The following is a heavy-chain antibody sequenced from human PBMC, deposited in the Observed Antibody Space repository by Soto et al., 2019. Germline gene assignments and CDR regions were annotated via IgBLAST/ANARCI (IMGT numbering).Heavy chain of an antibody. V-gene: IGHV1-8*01. J-gene: IGHJ6*02. D-gene: IGHD5-18*01. Sequence: ASVKVSCKASGYTFTSYDINWVRQATGQGLEWMGWMNPNSGNTGYAQKFQGRVTMTRNTSISTAYMELSSLRSEDTAVYYCARGGYSYGYGFYYGMDVWGQGTTVTVSS. CDR2: MNPNSGNT. CDR3: ARGGYSYGYGFYYGMDV. CDR1: GYTFTSYD.